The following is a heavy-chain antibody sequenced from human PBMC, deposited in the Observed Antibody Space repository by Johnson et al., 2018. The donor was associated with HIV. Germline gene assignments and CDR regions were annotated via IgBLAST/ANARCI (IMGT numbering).Heavy chain of an antibody. CDR1: GFTFSSYG. J-gene: IGHJ3*02. V-gene: IGHV3-33*05. CDR2: TSYDGTHN. CDR3: VRPFQWLDAFDI. Sequence: QVQLVESGGGVVQPGGSLRLSCAASGFTFSSYGMHWVRQAPGKGLAWVAVTSYDGTHNYYADSVKDRFTISRDNSKNTLYRQMNSLRADDTAVYYCVRPFQWLDAFDIWGQGTMVTVSS. D-gene: IGHD6-19*01.